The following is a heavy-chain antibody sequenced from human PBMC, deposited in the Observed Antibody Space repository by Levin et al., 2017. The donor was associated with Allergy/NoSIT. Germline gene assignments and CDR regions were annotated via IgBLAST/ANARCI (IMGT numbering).Heavy chain of an antibody. J-gene: IGHJ4*02. Sequence: LSLTCAASGFTFSSCSMNWVRQAPGKGLEWVSSISSSGAYIYYADSVKGRFTISRDNAKNSLYLQMNSLRAEDTAVYYCARDLSLDYYDTSGYSFDFWGQGTLVIVSS. CDR2: ISSSGAYI. V-gene: IGHV3-21*01. CDR3: ARDLSLDYYDTSGYSFDF. CDR1: GFTFSSCS. D-gene: IGHD3-22*01.